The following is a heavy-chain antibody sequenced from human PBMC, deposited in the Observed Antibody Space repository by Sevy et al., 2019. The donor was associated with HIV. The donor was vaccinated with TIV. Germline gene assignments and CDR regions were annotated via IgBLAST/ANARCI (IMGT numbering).Heavy chain of an antibody. D-gene: IGHD2-21*01. CDR2: ICHCGST. CDR1: GYSISSGYY. J-gene: IGHJ4*02. CDR3: ARAYCGGDCYSRPYYFDY. V-gene: IGHV4-38-2*01. Sequence: SETLSLTCDVSGYSISSGYYWGWIRQSPGKGLEWIGTICHCGSTYYNPSLKSRVTISVDTSKNQFSLKLSSVTAADTAVYYCARAYCGGDCYSRPYYFDYWGQRTLVTVSS.